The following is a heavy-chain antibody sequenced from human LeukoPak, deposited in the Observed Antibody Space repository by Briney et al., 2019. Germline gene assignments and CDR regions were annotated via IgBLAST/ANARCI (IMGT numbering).Heavy chain of an antibody. CDR3: ARRLPYCSGGSCYATNLDY. CDR1: GGSVSSHY. V-gene: IGHV4-59*08. D-gene: IGHD2-15*01. J-gene: IGHJ4*02. Sequence: SETLSLTCIVSGGSVSSHYWSWIRQPPGKGLEWIGYIYYSGSTNYNPSLKSRVTISVDTSKNQFSLKLSSVTAADTAVYYCARRLPYCSGGSCYATNLDYWGQGTLVTVSS. CDR2: IYYSGST.